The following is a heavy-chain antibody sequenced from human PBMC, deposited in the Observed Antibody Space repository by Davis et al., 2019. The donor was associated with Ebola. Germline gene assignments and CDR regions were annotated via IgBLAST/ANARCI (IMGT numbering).Heavy chain of an antibody. J-gene: IGHJ4*02. D-gene: IGHD6-6*01. CDR1: GGTLYSGSLY. CDR2: IFPSGST. CDR3: ATNTTSSAFDR. Sequence: PSETLSLTCTVSGGTLYSGSLYWSWIRQPAGKALEWIGQIFPSGSTNYNPSLKSRVSLSVDTSKNQFSLKLTSVTAADTAVYYCATNTTSSAFDRWGQGIPVTVSS. V-gene: IGHV4-61*09.